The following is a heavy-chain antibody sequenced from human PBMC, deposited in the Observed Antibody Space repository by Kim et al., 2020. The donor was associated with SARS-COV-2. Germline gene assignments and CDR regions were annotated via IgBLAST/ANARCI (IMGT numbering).Heavy chain of an antibody. Sequence: SETLSLTCTVSGGSISSSSYYWGWIRQPPGKGLEWIGSIYYSGNTYYNPSLKSRVTISVDTSKNQFSLKLSSVTAADTAVYYCARLIYFSVAGTSWGQGTLVTVSS. D-gene: IGHD6-19*01. V-gene: IGHV4-39*01. CDR3: ARLIYFSVAGTS. CDR2: IYYSGNT. J-gene: IGHJ4*02. CDR1: GGSISSSSYY.